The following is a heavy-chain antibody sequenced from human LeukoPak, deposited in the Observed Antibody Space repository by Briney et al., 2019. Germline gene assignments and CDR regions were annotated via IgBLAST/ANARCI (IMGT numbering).Heavy chain of an antibody. CDR3: AKDFSWVDYDFWSGYQYYFDY. Sequence: GGSLRLSCAASGFTFSSYAMSWVRQAPGKGLEWVSAISGSGGSTYYADSVKGRFTISRDNSKNTLYLQMNSLRAEDTAVYYCAKDFSWVDYDFWSGYQYYFDYWGQGTLVTVSS. CDR1: GFTFSSYA. CDR2: ISGSGGST. V-gene: IGHV3-23*01. J-gene: IGHJ4*02. D-gene: IGHD3-3*01.